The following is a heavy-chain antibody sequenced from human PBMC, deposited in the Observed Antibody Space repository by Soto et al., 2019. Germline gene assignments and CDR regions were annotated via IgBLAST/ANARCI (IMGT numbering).Heavy chain of an antibody. J-gene: IGHJ6*03. D-gene: IGHD3-9*01. CDR2: ISSSSSYI. CDR3: AREYPGAYYDTLTGPDV. V-gene: IGHV3-21*01. CDR1: GFTFSSYS. Sequence: EVQLVESGGGLVKPGGSLRLSCAASGFTFSSYSMNWVRQAPGKGLEWVSSISSSSSYIYYADSVKGRFTISRDNAKNSLYLQMNSLRAEDTAVFYCAREYPGAYYDTLTGPDVWGKGTTVTVSS.